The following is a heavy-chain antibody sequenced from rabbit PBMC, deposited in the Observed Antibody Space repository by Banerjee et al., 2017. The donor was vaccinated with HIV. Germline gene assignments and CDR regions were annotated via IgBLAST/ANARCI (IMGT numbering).Heavy chain of an antibody. D-gene: IGHD4-1*01. Sequence: QEQLVESGGGLVKPGASLTLTCKASGFSFSGGYDMCWVRQAPGKGLEWIGSIYTGDGGTFYASWVSGRFTISLDKAQNTVFLRMTSVTAADTATYFCARDLAGVIGWNFGLWGPGTLVTVS. V-gene: IGHV1S43*01. CDR2: IYTGDGGT. J-gene: IGHJ4*01. CDR1: GFSFSGGYD. CDR3: ARDLAGVIGWNFGL.